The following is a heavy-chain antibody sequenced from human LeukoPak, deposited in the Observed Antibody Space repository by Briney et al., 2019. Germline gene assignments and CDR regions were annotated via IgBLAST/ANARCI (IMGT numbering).Heavy chain of an antibody. J-gene: IGHJ4*02. Sequence: GGPLRLSCEASGFAFSSFGMSWVRQTPGKGLEWVSSITGADGTYYADPVKGRFTVSRDNSKNALYLEMNSLRAEDTAVYYCAKRVSYTNSAAYFDCWGQGTLV. V-gene: IGHV3-23*01. D-gene: IGHD2-2*02. CDR2: ITGADGT. CDR3: AKRVSYTNSAAYFDC. CDR1: GFAFSSFG.